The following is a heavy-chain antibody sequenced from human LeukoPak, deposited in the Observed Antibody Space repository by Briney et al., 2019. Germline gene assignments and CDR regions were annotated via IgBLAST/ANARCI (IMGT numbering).Heavy chain of an antibody. J-gene: IGHJ4*02. Sequence: GGSLRLSCAASGFTFSSYGMSWVRQAPGKGLEWVSAISGSGGSTYYADSVKGRFTISRDNSKSTLYLQMNSLRAEDTAVYYCANSISTAYYDSSGYYPNYWGQGTLVTVSS. CDR2: ISGSGGST. CDR3: ANSISTAYYDSSGYYPNY. D-gene: IGHD3-22*01. CDR1: GFTFSSYG. V-gene: IGHV3-23*01.